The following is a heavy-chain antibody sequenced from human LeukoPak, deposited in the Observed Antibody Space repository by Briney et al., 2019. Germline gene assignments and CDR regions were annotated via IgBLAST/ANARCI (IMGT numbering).Heavy chain of an antibody. Sequence: GASVKVSCKASGYTFTSYGISWVRQAPGQGLEWMGWISAYNGNTNYAQKLQGRVTMTTDTSTSTAYVELRSLRSDDTAAYYCARAEEATISNWFDPWGQGTLVTVSS. V-gene: IGHV1-18*01. D-gene: IGHD5-12*01. CDR1: GYTFTSYG. CDR3: ARAEEATISNWFDP. J-gene: IGHJ5*02. CDR2: ISAYNGNT.